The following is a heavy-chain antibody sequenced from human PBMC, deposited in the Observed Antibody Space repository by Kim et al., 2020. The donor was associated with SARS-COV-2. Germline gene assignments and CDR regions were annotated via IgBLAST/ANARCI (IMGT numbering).Heavy chain of an antibody. D-gene: IGHD6-13*01. CDR1: GGSISSYC. Sequence: SETLSLTCTVSGGSISSYCWSWIRQPPGKGLEWIGYIYYSGSTNYNPSLKSRITISVDTSKNQFSLKLSSLTAADTAVYYCARSAAGFQHWGQGTLVTVSS. CDR3: ARSAAGFQH. J-gene: IGHJ1*01. V-gene: IGHV4-59*01. CDR2: IYYSGST.